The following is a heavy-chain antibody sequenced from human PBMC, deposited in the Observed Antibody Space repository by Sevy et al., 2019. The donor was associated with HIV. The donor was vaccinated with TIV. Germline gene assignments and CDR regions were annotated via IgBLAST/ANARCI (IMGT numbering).Heavy chain of an antibody. CDR3: ARSVYGSGTYLNDY. Sequence: ASVKVSYKASGYTFTGYYVHWVRQAPGQGLEWMGWVDPNSGGTNYGQKFQGRVTMTSDTSISTAYMELSGLRSDDTAVYYCARSVYGSGTYLNDYWGQGTLVTVSS. J-gene: IGHJ4*02. CDR1: GYTFTGYY. CDR2: VDPNSGGT. V-gene: IGHV1-2*02. D-gene: IGHD3-10*01.